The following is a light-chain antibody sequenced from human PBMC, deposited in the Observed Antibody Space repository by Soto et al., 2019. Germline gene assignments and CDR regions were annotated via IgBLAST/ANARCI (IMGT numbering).Light chain of an antibody. J-gene: IGKJ4*01. CDR2: DVS. CDR3: QQRSSWPPT. V-gene: IGKV3-11*01. Sequence: IVLTQSPATLSLSPGERATLSCRASQSVDSYLEWYQQKPGLAPRLLMYDVSNRATGIPARFRGSGSGTDFTLTISSLEPEDFAVYYCQQRSSWPPTFGGGTKVEIK. CDR1: QSVDSY.